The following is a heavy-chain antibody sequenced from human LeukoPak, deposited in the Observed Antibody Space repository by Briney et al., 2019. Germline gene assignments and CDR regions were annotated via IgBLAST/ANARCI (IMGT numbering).Heavy chain of an antibody. CDR1: GGSFSGYY. J-gene: IGHJ3*02. V-gene: IGHV4-34*01. Sequence: SETLSLTCAVYGGSFSGYYWSWIRQPPGKGLEWIGEINHSGSTNYNPSLKSRVTISVDTSKNQSSLKLSSVTAADTAVYYCARLDYGDHGAFDIWGQGTMVTVSS. CDR3: ARLDYGDHGAFDI. CDR2: INHSGST. D-gene: IGHD4-17*01.